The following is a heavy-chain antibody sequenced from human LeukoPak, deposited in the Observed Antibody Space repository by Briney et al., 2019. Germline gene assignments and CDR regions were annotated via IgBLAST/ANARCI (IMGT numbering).Heavy chain of an antibody. D-gene: IGHD2-8*02. CDR3: AKDEFVASDFTGAFDI. J-gene: IGHJ3*02. Sequence: GGSLRLSXAASGFTFDDYAMHWVRQVPGKGLEWVSGISWNSGSIGYADSVKGRFTISRDNAKNSLYLQMNSLRAEDMALYYCAKDEFVASDFTGAFDIWGQGTMVTVSS. CDR2: ISWNSGSI. CDR1: GFTFDDYA. V-gene: IGHV3-9*03.